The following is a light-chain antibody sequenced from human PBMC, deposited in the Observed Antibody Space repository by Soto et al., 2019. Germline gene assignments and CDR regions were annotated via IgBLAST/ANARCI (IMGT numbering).Light chain of an antibody. V-gene: IGKV3-20*01. J-gene: IGKJ1*01. CDR2: GAS. CDR3: QQYGDSPQT. Sequence: EIVLTQSPGTLSLSPGERATLSCRASQGVGSSLSWYQQKPGQAPRLLFYGASNRATAIPDRFSGSGFGTDFTLTITRLEPEDFAVYYCQQYGDSPQTFGPGTKVEI. CDR1: QGVGSS.